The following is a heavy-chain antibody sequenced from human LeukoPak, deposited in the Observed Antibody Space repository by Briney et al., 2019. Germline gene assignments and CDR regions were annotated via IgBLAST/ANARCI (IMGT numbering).Heavy chain of an antibody. CDR2: ISPDNGKT. D-gene: IGHD3-22*01. Sequence: GALVKVSCKASGYTFTSYGITWVRQAPGQGLEWMGWISPDNGKTKYAQNLQGRVTMTTDTSTSTAYMELRSLRSDDTAIYYCARAGYFDSSGYLAYWGQGTQVTVSS. J-gene: IGHJ4*02. CDR3: ARAGYFDSSGYLAY. CDR1: GYTFTSYG. V-gene: IGHV1-18*01.